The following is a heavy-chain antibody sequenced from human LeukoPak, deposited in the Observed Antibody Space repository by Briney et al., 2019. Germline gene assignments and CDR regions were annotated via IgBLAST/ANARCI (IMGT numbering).Heavy chain of an antibody. Sequence: GESLKISCKASGYKFTNYWIGWVHQMPGKGLEWMTIIYPGDSETRYSPSFQGQVTISADKSVGTMYLQWSSLKASDTAMYYCARALRTGQGDYVPVLWGQGTLSSSPQ. V-gene: IGHV5-51*07. CDR3: ARALRTGQGDYVPVL. CDR2: IYPGDSET. J-gene: IGHJ4*02. CDR1: GYKFTNYW. D-gene: IGHD4-17*01.